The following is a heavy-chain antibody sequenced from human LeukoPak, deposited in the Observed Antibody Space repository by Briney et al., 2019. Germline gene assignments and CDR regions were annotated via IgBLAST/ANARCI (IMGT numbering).Heavy chain of an antibody. Sequence: GGSLRLSCAASGFTFSSYGMHWVRQAPGKGLEWVALIRYDGSNKYYADSVKGRFTISRDNSKNTLYLQMNSLRAEDTAVYYCATPVMTYYYDSSGWGQGTLVTVSS. J-gene: IGHJ4*02. CDR3: ATPVMTYYYDSSG. V-gene: IGHV3-30*02. CDR2: IRYDGSNK. D-gene: IGHD3-22*01. CDR1: GFTFSSYG.